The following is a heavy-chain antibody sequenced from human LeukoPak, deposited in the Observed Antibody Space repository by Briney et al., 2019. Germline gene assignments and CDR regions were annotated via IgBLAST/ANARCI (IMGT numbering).Heavy chain of an antibody. CDR1: GFTFSDYY. CDR3: ARSYYYGSGSYYNEPDFDY. D-gene: IGHD3-10*01. V-gene: IGHV3-11*06. Sequence: PGGSLRLSCAASGFTFSDYYMSWIRQAPGKGLEWVSYISSSSSYTKNADAVKGRFTISRDNAKKSVYLQMNSLRAEDTAVYYCARSYYYGSGSYYNEPDFDYWGQGTLVTVSS. CDR2: ISSSSSYT. J-gene: IGHJ4*02.